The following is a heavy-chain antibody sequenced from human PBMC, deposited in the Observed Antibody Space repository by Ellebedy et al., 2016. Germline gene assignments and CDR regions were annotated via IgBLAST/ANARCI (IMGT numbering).Heavy chain of an antibody. D-gene: IGHD2-2*01. CDR3: AREEVVVPAATFWFNP. CDR1: GGTFSSYA. V-gene: IGHV1-69*13. Sequence: SVKVSXKASGGTFSSYAISWVRQAPGQGLEWMGGIIPIFGTANYAQKFQGRVTITADESTSTAYMELSSLRSEDTAVYYCAREEVVVPAATFWFNPWGQGTLVTVSS. J-gene: IGHJ5*02. CDR2: IIPIFGTA.